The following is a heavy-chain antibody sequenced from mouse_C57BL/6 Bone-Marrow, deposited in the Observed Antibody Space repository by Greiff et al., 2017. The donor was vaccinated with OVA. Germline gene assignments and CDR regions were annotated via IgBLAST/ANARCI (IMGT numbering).Heavy chain of an antibody. CDR3: ARELRFYYLDY. Sequence: VQLKESGPGMVKPSQSLSLTCTVTGYSITSGYDWHWIRHFPGNKLAWMGYISYSGSTNYNPSLKSRISITHDTSKNHFFLKLNSVTTEDPATYYCARELRFYYLDYWGQGTTLTVSS. D-gene: IGHD1-1*01. J-gene: IGHJ2*01. CDR1: GYSITSGYD. V-gene: IGHV3-1*01. CDR2: ISYSGST.